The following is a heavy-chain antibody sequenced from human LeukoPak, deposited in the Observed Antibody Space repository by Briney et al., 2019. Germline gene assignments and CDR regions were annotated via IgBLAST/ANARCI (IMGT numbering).Heavy chain of an antibody. V-gene: IGHV5-51*01. J-gene: IGHJ3*02. CDR3: ARGLTSSGLVDAFDI. CDR1: GYSFTSYW. CDR2: ICPGDSDT. Sequence: GESLKISCKGSGYSFTSYWIGWVRQMPGKGLEWMGIICPGDSDTRYSPSFQGQVTISADKSISTAYLQWSSLKASDTAMYYCARGLTSSGLVDAFDIWGQGTMVTVSS. D-gene: IGHD6-19*01.